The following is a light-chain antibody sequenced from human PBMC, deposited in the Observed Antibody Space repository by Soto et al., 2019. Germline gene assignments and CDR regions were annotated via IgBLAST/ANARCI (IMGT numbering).Light chain of an antibody. CDR3: QQYGGSPIT. Sequence: IFLTQSPGTLSLSPGERVTLSCMASQSVTTRLAWYQHKPGQAPTLPMSGASNRASGVPVRFSGSGSGTDFTLTITRLEPEDFALYYCQQYGGSPITFGLGTRLEIK. J-gene: IGKJ5*01. CDR1: QSVTTR. CDR2: GAS. V-gene: IGKV3-20*01.